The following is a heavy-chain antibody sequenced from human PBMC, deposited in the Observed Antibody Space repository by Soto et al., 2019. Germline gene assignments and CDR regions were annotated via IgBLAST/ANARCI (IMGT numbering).Heavy chain of an antibody. CDR3: AKEDGTYGECSS. V-gene: IGHV3-30*18. CDR1: GFTFSSYG. Sequence: QVQLVESGGGVVQPGRSLRLSCAASGFTFSSYGMHWVRQAPGKGLEWVAVISYDGSNKYYADSVKGRFTISRDNSKNTLYLQMNSLRAEDTAVYYCAKEDGTYGECSSWGQGTLVTVSS. J-gene: IGHJ5*02. CDR2: ISYDGSNK. D-gene: IGHD4-17*01.